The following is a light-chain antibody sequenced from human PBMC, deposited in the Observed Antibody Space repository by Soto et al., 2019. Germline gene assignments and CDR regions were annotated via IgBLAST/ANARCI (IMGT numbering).Light chain of an antibody. V-gene: IGKV1-27*01. J-gene: IGKJ4*01. CDR3: QKFNAVPT. CDR2: AAS. CDR1: QAISNY. Sequence: DIQMTQSPSSLSASVGDRVTITCRASQAISNYLAWYQQKPGKVPSLLIYAASTLQSGVPSRFSGSGSGTDFTLTISSLKPEDIATYYCQKFNAVPTFGGGTKVEI.